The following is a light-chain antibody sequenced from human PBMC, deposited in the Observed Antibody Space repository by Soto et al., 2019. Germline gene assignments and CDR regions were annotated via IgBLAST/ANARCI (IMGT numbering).Light chain of an antibody. CDR3: QQYGSSGT. Sequence: ELVLTQSPATLSLSPGERATLSCRASQSVSSYLAWYQQKPGQAPRLLIYDASNRATGIPDRFSGSGSGTDFTLTISRLEPEDFAAYYCQQYGSSGTFGQGTKVDIK. CDR2: DAS. J-gene: IGKJ1*01. CDR1: QSVSSY. V-gene: IGKV3-20*01.